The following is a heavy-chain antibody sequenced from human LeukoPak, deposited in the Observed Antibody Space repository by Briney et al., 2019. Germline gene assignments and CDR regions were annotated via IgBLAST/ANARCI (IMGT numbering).Heavy chain of an antibody. V-gene: IGHV3-74*01. Sequence: GGSLRLSCAASGFTFSNYWMHWVRQAPGKGLVWVSRINTDGSSTDYADSVKGRFTISRDNAKNSLYLQMNSLRAEDTAVYYCARWAATGPDWGQGTLVTVSS. J-gene: IGHJ4*02. CDR3: ARWAATGPD. CDR2: INTDGSST. CDR1: GFTFSNYW. D-gene: IGHD6-13*01.